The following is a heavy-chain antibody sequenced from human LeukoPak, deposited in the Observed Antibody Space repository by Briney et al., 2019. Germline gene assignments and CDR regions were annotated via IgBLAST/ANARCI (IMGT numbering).Heavy chain of an antibody. CDR3: AELGITMIGGV. Sequence: PGGSLRLSCAASGFTFSNYWMSWVRQAPGKGLEWVANINRDGSEKYYVDSVKGRFTISRDNAKHSLYLQMNSLRAEDTAVYYCAELGITMIGGVWGKGTTVTISS. J-gene: IGHJ6*04. D-gene: IGHD3-10*02. CDR2: INRDGSEK. V-gene: IGHV3-7*01. CDR1: GFTFSNYW.